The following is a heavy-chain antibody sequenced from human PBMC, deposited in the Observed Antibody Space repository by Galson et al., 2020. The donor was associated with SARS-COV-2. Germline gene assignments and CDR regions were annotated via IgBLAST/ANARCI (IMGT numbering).Heavy chain of an antibody. J-gene: IGHJ3*02. CDR1: GGSISSSSYY. CDR3: ARDSPDPYDFWSGYSDAFDI. CDR2: IYYSGST. V-gene: IGHV4-39*07. D-gene: IGHD3-3*01. Sequence: SETLSLTCTVSGGSISSSSYYWGWIRQPPGKGLEWIGSIYYSGSTYYNPSLKSRVTISVDTSKNQFSLKLSSVTAADTAVYYCARDSPDPYDFWSGYSDAFDIWGQGTMVTVSS.